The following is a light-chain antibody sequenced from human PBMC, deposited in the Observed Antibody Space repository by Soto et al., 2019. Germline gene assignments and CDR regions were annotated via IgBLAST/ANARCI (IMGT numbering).Light chain of an antibody. CDR3: QQYTNWPYT. V-gene: IGKV3-15*01. Sequence: EIVMTQSPATLSVSPGERASLSCRASQSVGSNLAWYQQTAGQAPRLLIYGASTRATGIPARFSGSGSGTAFTLTISSLKSEDFSVYSCQQYTNWPYTFGQGTKLEIK. CDR1: QSVGSN. CDR2: GAS. J-gene: IGKJ2*01.